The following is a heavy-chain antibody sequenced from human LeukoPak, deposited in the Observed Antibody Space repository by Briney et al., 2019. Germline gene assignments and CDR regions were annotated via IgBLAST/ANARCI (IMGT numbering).Heavy chain of an antibody. CDR1: GGSFSGYY. Sequence: SETLSLTCAVYGGSFSGYYWSWIRQPPGKGLEWIGEINHSGRTNYNPSLKSRVTISVDTSKNQFSLKLSSVTAADTAVYYCARDLRAVTINVFDYWGQGTLVTVSS. D-gene: IGHD4-17*01. CDR3: ARDLRAVTINVFDY. CDR2: INHSGRT. V-gene: IGHV4-34*01. J-gene: IGHJ4*02.